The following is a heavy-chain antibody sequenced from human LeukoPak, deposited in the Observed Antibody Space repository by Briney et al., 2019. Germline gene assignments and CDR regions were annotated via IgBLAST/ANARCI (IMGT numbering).Heavy chain of an antibody. J-gene: IGHJ4*02. Sequence: SETLSLTCTVSGGPIRSYYWSWMRQPPGKGLEWIGNIHYSESTNFNPSLKSRVAIAVDTSKNQFSLSMRSVTAADTAVYYCARDKRGYWEPDYWGQGTLVTVSS. D-gene: IGHD1-26*01. CDR3: ARDKRGYWEPDY. V-gene: IGHV4-59*01. CDR2: IHYSEST. CDR1: GGPIRSYY.